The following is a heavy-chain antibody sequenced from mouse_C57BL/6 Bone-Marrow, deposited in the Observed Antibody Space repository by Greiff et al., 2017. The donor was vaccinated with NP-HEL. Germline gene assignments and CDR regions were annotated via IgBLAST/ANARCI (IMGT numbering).Heavy chain of an antibody. CDR2: ISDGGSYT. CDR3: ARGGVPHCDY. Sequence: EVKVVESGGGLVKPGGSLKLSCAASGFTFSSYAMSWVRQTPEKRLEWVATISDGGSYTYYPDNVKGRFTISRDNAKNNLYLQMSHLKSEDTAMYYCARGGVPHCDYWGQGTTLTVSS. CDR1: GFTFSSYA. J-gene: IGHJ2*01. V-gene: IGHV5-4*03.